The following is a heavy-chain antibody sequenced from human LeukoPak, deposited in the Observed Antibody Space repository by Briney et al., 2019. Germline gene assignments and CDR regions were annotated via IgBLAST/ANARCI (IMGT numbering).Heavy chain of an antibody. CDR3: ARKYSSGWPPARAFDI. CDR2: INHSGST. V-gene: IGHV4-34*01. CDR1: GGSFSGYY. J-gene: IGHJ3*02. D-gene: IGHD6-19*01. Sequence: TSETLSLTCAVYGGSFSGYYWGWIRQPPGKGLEWIGEINHSGSTNYNPSLKSRVTISVDTSKNQFSLKLSSVTAADTAVYYCARKYSSGWPPARAFDIWGQGTMVTVSS.